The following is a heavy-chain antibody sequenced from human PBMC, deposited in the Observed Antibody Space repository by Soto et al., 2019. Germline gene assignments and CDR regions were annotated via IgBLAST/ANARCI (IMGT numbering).Heavy chain of an antibody. CDR3: ARGYDVVRVPVAIRVGYFDH. CDR2: ISATGSDI. J-gene: IGHJ4*02. Sequence: VDLVESGGGLAKPGGALRLSCPDSGFTFSSHTMNWVRQAPGKGLEWVSSISATGSDIYYGDSVMGRFTISRDNAKNSLDLQLNNLRVEDTAVYYCARGYDVVRVPVAIRVGYFDHWGQGTVVTVSS. D-gene: IGHD3-16*01. V-gene: IGHV3-21*01. CDR1: GFTFSSHT.